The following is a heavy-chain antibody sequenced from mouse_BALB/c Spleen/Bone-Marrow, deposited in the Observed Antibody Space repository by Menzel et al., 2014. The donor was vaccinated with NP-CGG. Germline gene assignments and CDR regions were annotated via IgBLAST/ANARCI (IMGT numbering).Heavy chain of an antibody. Sequence: VQLKQSGAELVKPGASVKLSCTAPGFNIKDTYMHWVKQRPEQGLEWIGRIDPANGNTKYDPKFQGKATITADTSSNTAYLQLSSLTSEDTAVYYCARYRLGTYFDYWGQGTTLTVSS. J-gene: IGHJ2*01. CDR2: IDPANGNT. CDR3: ARYRLGTYFDY. V-gene: IGHV14-3*02. D-gene: IGHD2-14*01. CDR1: GFNIKDTY.